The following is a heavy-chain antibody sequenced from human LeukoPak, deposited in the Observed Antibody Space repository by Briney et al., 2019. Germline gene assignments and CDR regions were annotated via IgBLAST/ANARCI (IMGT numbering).Heavy chain of an antibody. CDR2: VSYGGRNK. CDR3: SRGRFGDLYFDF. Sequence: GGSLRLSCAASGFTFSSYAMHWVRQAPGKGLEWVAVVSYGGRNKYYADSVKGRFTISRDSSKNTLYLQMNSLRAEDTAMYYCSRGRFGDLYFDFWGQGTLVTVSS. CDR1: GFTFSSYA. D-gene: IGHD3-10*01. V-gene: IGHV3-30*04. J-gene: IGHJ4*02.